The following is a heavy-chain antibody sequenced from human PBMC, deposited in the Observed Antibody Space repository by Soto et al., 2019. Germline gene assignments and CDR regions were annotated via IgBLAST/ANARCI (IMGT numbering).Heavy chain of an antibody. J-gene: IGHJ4*02. CDR2: IFYTGTT. CDR1: GGSINYNSYH. V-gene: IGHV4-39*01. Sequence: SETLSLTCSVSGGSINYNSYHWGWIRQPPGQGLEWIGSIFYTGTTFYNPSLKSRVTISVDTSKNQFSLKLSSVTAADTAVYYCARQDSLITIFGVVIDIFDYWGQGTLVTVSS. CDR3: ARQDSLITIFGVVIDIFDY. D-gene: IGHD3-3*01.